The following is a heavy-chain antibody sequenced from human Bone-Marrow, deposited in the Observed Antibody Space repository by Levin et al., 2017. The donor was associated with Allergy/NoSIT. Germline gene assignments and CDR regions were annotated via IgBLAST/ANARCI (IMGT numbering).Heavy chain of an antibody. CDR3: ARDPNGDYIGAFDF. CDR2: ITGSAANI. CDR1: GFTLSNYA. D-gene: IGHD4-17*01. Sequence: GESLKISCVGSGFTLSNYAMFWVRQAPGRGLEWVSSITGSAANIYYRDSVKGRFTISRDSSRNTLYLQMNSLRAEDTAVYYCARDPNGDYIGAFDFWGQGTMVTVSS. V-gene: IGHV3-23*01. J-gene: IGHJ3*01.